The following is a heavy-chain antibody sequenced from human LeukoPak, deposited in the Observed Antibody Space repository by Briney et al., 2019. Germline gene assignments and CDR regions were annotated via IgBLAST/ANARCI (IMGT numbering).Heavy chain of an antibody. V-gene: IGHV4-59*01. J-gene: IGHJ4*02. Sequence: KASETLSLTCTVSGGSISSYYWSWIRQPPGKGLEWIGYIYYSGSTNYNPSLKSRVTISVDTSKNQFSLKLSSVTAADTAVYYCARGPYYYDSSGYYRAYFDYWGQGTLVTVSS. CDR2: IYYSGST. CDR1: GGSISSYY. CDR3: ARGPYYYDSSGYYRAYFDY. D-gene: IGHD3-22*01.